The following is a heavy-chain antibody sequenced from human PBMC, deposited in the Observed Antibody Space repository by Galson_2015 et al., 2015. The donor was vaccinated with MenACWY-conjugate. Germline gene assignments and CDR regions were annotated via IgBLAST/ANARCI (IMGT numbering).Heavy chain of an antibody. CDR3: AKSAFYFDY. V-gene: IGHV3-48*04. Sequence: SLRLSCAASGFTFSGFGMNWVRQAPGKGLEWISYISTSTSTIYYADSVKGRFTISRDDAKNSLYLQMNSLRAEDTAVYFCAKSAFYFDYWGRGTLVTVSS. CDR2: ISTSTSTI. J-gene: IGHJ4*02. CDR1: GFTFSGFG.